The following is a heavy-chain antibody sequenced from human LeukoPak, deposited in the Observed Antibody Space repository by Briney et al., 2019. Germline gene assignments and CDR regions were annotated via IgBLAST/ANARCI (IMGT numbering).Heavy chain of an antibody. CDR2: ISYDGSNK. Sequence: GGSLRLSCAASGFTFSSYGMHWVRQAPGKGLEWVAVISYDGSNKFYADSVKGRFTISRDNSKNTLFLQMTSLRAEDTAVFYCARDGRYSGGFDSWGQGTLVTVSS. V-gene: IGHV3-30*03. CDR3: ARDGRYSGGFDS. D-gene: IGHD1-26*01. J-gene: IGHJ4*02. CDR1: GFTFSSYG.